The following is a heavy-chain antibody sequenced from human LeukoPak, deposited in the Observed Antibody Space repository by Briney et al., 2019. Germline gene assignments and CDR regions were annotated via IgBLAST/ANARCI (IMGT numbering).Heavy chain of an antibody. CDR1: GFTFSDYA. CDR2: ISASGGST. D-gene: IGHD6-13*01. V-gene: IGHV3-23*01. J-gene: IGHJ6*03. Sequence: GGSLRLSCAASGFTFSDYAMSWVRQAPGKGLESVSGISASGGSTYYADSVKGRFTISRDNSKNNLYLQMNSLRAEDTAVYYCSTQGGTGYCSIYYYYMDVWGKGTTVTVSS. CDR3: STQGGTGYCSIYYYYMDV.